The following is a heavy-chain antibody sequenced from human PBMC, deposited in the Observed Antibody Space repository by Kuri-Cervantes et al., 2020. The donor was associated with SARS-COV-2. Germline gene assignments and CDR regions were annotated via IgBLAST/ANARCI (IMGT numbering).Heavy chain of an antibody. CDR2: MNPNSGNT. V-gene: IGHV1-8*02. CDR3: ARVGDFWSGYPNWFDP. J-gene: IGHJ5*02. Sequence: ASVKVSCKASGYTFTSYDINWVRQATGQGLEWMGWMNPNSGNTGYAQKFQGRVTMTRNTSISTAYMELGSLRSEDTAVYYCARVGDFWSGYPNWFDPWGQGTLVTVSS. D-gene: IGHD3-3*01. CDR1: GYTFTSYD.